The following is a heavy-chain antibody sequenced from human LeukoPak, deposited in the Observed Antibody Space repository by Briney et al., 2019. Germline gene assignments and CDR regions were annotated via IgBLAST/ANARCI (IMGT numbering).Heavy chain of an antibody. J-gene: IGHJ6*02. V-gene: IGHV3-48*01. Sequence: TGGSLRLSCAASGFTFSSYSMNWVRQAPGKGLEWVSYISSDSGTIYYADSVKGRFTISRDNAKNSLYLQMNSLRAEDTAVYYCAKGVGCSGGTCYSGHGMDVWGQGTTVTVSS. D-gene: IGHD2-15*01. CDR1: GFTFSSYS. CDR3: AKGVGCSGGTCYSGHGMDV. CDR2: ISSDSGTI.